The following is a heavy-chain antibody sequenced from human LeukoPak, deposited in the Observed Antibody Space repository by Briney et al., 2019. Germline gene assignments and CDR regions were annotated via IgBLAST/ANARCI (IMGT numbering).Heavy chain of an antibody. CDR3: ARNGQMATIQFDY. D-gene: IGHD5-24*01. Sequence: SETLSLTCTVSGGSISSSSYYWGWIRRPPGKGLEWIGSIYYSGSTYYNPSLKSRVTISVDTSKNQFSLKLSSVTAADTAVYYCARNGQMATIQFDYWGQGTLVTVSS. V-gene: IGHV4-39*01. CDR2: IYYSGST. J-gene: IGHJ4*02. CDR1: GGSISSSSYY.